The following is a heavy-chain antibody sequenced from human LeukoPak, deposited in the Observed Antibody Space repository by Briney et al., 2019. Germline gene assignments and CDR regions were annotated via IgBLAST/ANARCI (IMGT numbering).Heavy chain of an antibody. Sequence: SQTLSLTCAISGDSVSSNSAAWNWIRQSPSRGPEWLGRTYYKSKWYNDYAVSVKSRITINPDTSKNQFSLQLNSVTPEDTAVYYCARGYCTNGICGLLDYWGQGTLVTVSS. CDR1: GDSVSSNSAA. J-gene: IGHJ4*02. V-gene: IGHV6-1*01. CDR3: ARGYCTNGICGLLDY. CDR2: TYYKSKWYN. D-gene: IGHD2-8*01.